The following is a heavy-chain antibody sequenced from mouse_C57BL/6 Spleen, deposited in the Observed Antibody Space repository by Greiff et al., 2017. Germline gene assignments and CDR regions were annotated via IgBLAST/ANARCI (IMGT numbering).Heavy chain of an antibody. CDR2: ISSGSSTL. CDR3: ARIPGSSYGYFDV. V-gene: IGHV5-17*01. D-gene: IGHD1-1*01. Sequence: EVQVVESGGGLVKPGGSLKLSCAASGFTFSDYGMHWVRQAPEKGLEWVAYISSGSSTLYYADTVKGRFTISRDNAKNTLFLQMTSLRSEDTAMYYCARIPGSSYGYFDVWGTGTTVTVSS. CDR1: GFTFSDYG. J-gene: IGHJ1*03.